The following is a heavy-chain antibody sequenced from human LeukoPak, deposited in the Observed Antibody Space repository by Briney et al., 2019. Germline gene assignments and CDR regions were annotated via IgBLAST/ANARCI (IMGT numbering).Heavy chain of an antibody. D-gene: IGHD1-14*01. CDR3: ARDSGESAFDI. J-gene: IGHJ3*02. Sequence: GGSLRLSCAASGFTFSSYGMHWVRQAPGKGLEWVAFIRYDGGNKYYADSVKGRFTISRDNSKNTLYLQMNSLRAEDTAVYYCARDSGESAFDIWGQGTMVTVSS. CDR2: IRYDGGNK. CDR1: GFTFSSYG. V-gene: IGHV3-30*02.